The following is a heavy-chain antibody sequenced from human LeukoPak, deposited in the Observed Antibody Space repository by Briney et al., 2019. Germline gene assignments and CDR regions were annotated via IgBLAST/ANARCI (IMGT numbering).Heavy chain of an antibody. CDR1: GYTLTSYY. CDR2: INPSGGST. V-gene: IGHV1-46*01. Sequence: ASVKVSCRASGYTLTSYYMHWVRQAPGQGLEWMGIINPSGGSTSYAQKFQGRVTMTRDTSTSTVYMELSSLRSEDTAVYYCARVFSSSGYGYWGQGTLVTVSS. CDR3: ARVFSSSGYGY. D-gene: IGHD3-22*01. J-gene: IGHJ4*02.